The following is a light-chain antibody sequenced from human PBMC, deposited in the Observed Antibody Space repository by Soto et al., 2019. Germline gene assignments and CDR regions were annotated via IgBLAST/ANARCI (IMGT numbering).Light chain of an antibody. CDR1: HSVSSSY. Sequence: EIVLTQSPGTLSLSPGERATLSCRASHSVSSSYLAWYQQKPGQAPSLLIYRASNRATGIPDRFSGSGSGTDFTLTISRLEPEDFAVYYCQQYDSSPRTFGQGTKVEI. V-gene: IGKV3-20*01. CDR2: RAS. CDR3: QQYDSSPRT. J-gene: IGKJ1*01.